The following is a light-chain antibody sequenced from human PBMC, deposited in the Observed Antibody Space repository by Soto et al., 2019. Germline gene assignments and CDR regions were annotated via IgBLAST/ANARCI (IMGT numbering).Light chain of an antibody. Sequence: QSALTQPASVSGSPGQSITISCTGTSSDVGGYNYVSWYQQHPGKAPKLMIYDVSNRPSGVSNRFSGSKSGTTASLTISGLEAEDEADYYCGSYTRSSTAVFGGGTKLTVL. CDR3: GSYTRSSTAV. V-gene: IGLV2-14*01. CDR1: SSDVGGYNY. CDR2: DVS. J-gene: IGLJ2*01.